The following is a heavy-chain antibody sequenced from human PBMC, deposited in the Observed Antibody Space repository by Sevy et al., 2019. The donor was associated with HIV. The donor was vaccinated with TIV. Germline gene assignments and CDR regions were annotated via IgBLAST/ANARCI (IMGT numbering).Heavy chain of an antibody. Sequence: GGSLRLSCGASGFTFSNAWMTWVRQAPGKGLEWVGRIKSKSEGGKTYYAAPVKGRFTISRDDSKNTLYLQMNSLKSDDTAVYDCTNNRGYCIDGVCGEYLDSWGQGTLVTVSS. CDR2: IKSKSEGGKT. D-gene: IGHD2-8*01. J-gene: IGHJ4*02. V-gene: IGHV3-15*01. CDR3: TNNRGYCIDGVCGEYLDS. CDR1: GFTFSNAW.